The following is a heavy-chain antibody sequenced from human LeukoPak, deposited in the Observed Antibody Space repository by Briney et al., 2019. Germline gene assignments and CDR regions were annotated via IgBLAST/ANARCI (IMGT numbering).Heavy chain of an antibody. D-gene: IGHD2-2*02. CDR3: ATAPILRGEGGEHYKYGMDV. V-gene: IGHV4-4*02. CDR1: VGSINSGNW. J-gene: IGHJ6*02. Sequence: SGTLSLTCAVSVGSINSGNWWSWVRQSPGKGLEWIGEIYHNGAPNYNPSLKSRVTISADTFKNHFSLKMTSVTAADTAVYYCATAPILRGEGGEHYKYGMDVWGQGTTVIVSS. CDR2: IYHNGAP.